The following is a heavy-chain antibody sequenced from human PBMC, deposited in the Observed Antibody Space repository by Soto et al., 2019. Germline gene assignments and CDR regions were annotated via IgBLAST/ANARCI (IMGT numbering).Heavy chain of an antibody. J-gene: IGHJ4*02. CDR3: ASGDILTGSYTGFDY. D-gene: IGHD3-9*01. Sequence: PGESLKISCKGSGYSFTSYWIGWVRQMPGKGLEWMGIIYPGDFDTRYSPSFQGQVTISADKSISTAYLQWSSLKASDTAMYYCASGDILTGSYTGFDYWGQGTLVTVAS. CDR1: GYSFTSYW. CDR2: IYPGDFDT. V-gene: IGHV5-51*01.